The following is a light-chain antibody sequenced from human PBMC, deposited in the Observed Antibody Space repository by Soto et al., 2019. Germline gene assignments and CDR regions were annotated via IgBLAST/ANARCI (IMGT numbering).Light chain of an antibody. CDR2: DVS. V-gene: IGLV2-14*03. Sequence: SALTRPAYVSRSPGQSITITYTGTSSDVGGYNYVSWYQHHPGKAPKLLIYDVSNRPSGISNRFSGSKSDNTASLTISGLQPEDEADYYCSSYTTSNTRQIVFGTGTKVTVL. CDR3: SSYTTSNTRQIV. J-gene: IGLJ1*01. CDR1: SSDVGGYNY.